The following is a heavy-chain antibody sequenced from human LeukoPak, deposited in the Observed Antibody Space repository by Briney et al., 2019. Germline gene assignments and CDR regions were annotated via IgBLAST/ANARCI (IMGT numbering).Heavy chain of an antibody. Sequence: PGGSLRLSCAACGFIFSSYTMNWVRQAPGKGLEWVSSISSSSIYIYYADSVKGRFTISRDNAKNSLYLQMNSLRAEDTALYYCAKDKVAVAGTSGGIDYWGQGTLVTVSS. J-gene: IGHJ4*02. D-gene: IGHD6-19*01. CDR1: GFIFSSYT. V-gene: IGHV3-21*04. CDR3: AKDKVAVAGTSGGIDY. CDR2: ISSSSIYI.